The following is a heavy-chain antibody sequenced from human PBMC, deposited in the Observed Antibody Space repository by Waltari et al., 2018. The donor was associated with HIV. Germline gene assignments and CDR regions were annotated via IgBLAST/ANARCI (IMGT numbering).Heavy chain of an antibody. D-gene: IGHD3-10*01. V-gene: IGHV1-18*01. CDR2: ISPNNGNT. CDR1: GYTFTSYG. Sequence: QVQLVQSGVEVKKPGASVKVSCKASGYTFTSYGISWVRQAPGQGLEWMGWISPNNGNTNYAQKLQGRCSMTTDTSTSTAYMDLRSLRSDDTAVYYCARGGYYYGSWGSPAWYYGMDVWGQGTTVTVSS. J-gene: IGHJ6*02. CDR3: ARGGYYYGSWGSPAWYYGMDV.